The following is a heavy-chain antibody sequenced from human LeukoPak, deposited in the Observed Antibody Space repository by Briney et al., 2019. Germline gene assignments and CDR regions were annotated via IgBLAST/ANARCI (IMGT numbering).Heavy chain of an antibody. J-gene: IGHJ6*03. CDR1: GYTFTTYG. V-gene: IGHV1-18*01. CDR3: ARDPRIVVGPAEDYMYV. CDR2: ISPYNGNT. Sequence: ASVTVACKASGYTFTTYGISWVRQAPGQGLEWMGWISPYNGNTNYAQKIQGRVTMTTDTSTRTAYMELRSLGSDDTAVYYCARDPRIVVGPAEDYMYVWGKGTPVTVSS. D-gene: IGHD2-2*01.